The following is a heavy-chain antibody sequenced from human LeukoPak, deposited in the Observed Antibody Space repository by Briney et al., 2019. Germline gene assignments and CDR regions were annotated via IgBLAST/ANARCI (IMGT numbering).Heavy chain of an antibody. CDR2: IRYDGSNK. V-gene: IGHV3-30*02. D-gene: IGHD3-10*01. J-gene: IGHJ4*02. Sequence: PGGSLRLSCAASGFTFSSYGMHWVRQAPGKGLEWVSFIRYDGSNKYYADSVKGRFTISRDNAKNSLYLQMNSLRAEDTAVYYCARASGVGFDYWGQGTLVTVSS. CDR1: GFTFSSYG. CDR3: ARASGVGFDY.